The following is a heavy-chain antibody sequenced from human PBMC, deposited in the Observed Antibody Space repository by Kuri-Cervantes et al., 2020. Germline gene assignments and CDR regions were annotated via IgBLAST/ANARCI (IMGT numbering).Heavy chain of an antibody. Sequence: ASVKVSCKASGYTLTSYGISWVRQAPGQGLQWMGWISAYNGNTNYAQKFQGRVTITADESTSTAYMELSSLRSEDTAVYYCARAPMVQGVIITDDAIDIWGQGTMVTVSS. CDR2: ISAYNGNT. CDR3: ARAPMVQGVIITDDAIDI. CDR1: GYTLTSYG. J-gene: IGHJ3*02. V-gene: IGHV1-18*01. D-gene: IGHD3-10*01.